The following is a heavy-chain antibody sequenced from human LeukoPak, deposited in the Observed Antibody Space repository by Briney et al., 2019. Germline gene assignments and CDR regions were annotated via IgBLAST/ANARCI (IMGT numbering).Heavy chain of an antibody. Sequence: PSVTLSLTCAVSGYSISSGYYWGWIRQPPGKGLEWIGSIYHSGSTYYNPSLKSRVTISVDTSKNQFSLKLSSVTAADTAVYYCARDCWCSSTSCYGVGNGGSCYSGPFDIWGQGTMVTVSS. CDR1: GYSISSGYY. V-gene: IGHV4-38-2*02. CDR2: IYHSGST. D-gene: IGHD2-2*01. CDR3: ARDCWCSSTSCYGVGNGGSCYSGPFDI. J-gene: IGHJ3*02.